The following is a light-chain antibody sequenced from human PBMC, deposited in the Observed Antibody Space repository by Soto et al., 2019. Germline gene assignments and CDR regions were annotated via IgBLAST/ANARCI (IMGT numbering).Light chain of an antibody. CDR1: SSDIGAFNY. V-gene: IGLV2-14*03. CDR2: DVS. CDR3: SSYAATNTVL. J-gene: IGLJ2*01. Sequence: QSVLAQPASVSGSPGQSITISCTGTSSDIGAFNYVSWHQQHPGDAPQLLIFDVSDRPSGISVRFSASKSGNTASLTISGLQTEDEDHYFCSSYAATNTVLFGGGTKLTVL.